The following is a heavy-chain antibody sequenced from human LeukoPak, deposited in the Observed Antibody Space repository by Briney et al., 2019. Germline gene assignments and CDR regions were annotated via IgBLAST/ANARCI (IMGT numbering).Heavy chain of an antibody. CDR1: GGSISSSSYY. D-gene: IGHD3-10*01. CDR3: ARGHMVRGVIIDY. Sequence: SETLSLTCTVSGGSISSSSYYWGWIRQPPGKGLEWIGSIYYSGSTYYNPSLKSRVTISVDTSKNQFSLKLSSVTAADTAVYYCARGHMVRGVIIDYWGQGTLVTVSS. V-gene: IGHV4-39*07. J-gene: IGHJ4*02. CDR2: IYYSGST.